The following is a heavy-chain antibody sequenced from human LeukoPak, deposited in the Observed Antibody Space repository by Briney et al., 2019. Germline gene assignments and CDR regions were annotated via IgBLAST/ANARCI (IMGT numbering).Heavy chain of an antibody. CDR1: GYTFTSYG. Sequence: GASVKVSCKASGYTFTSYGISWVRQAPGQGLEWTGWISAYNGNTNYAQKLQGRVTMTTDTSTSTAYMELRSLRSDDTAVYYCARRVFSHYYDSSGYYSNAFDIWGQGTMVTVSS. J-gene: IGHJ3*02. CDR2: ISAYNGNT. D-gene: IGHD3-22*01. CDR3: ARRVFSHYYDSSGYYSNAFDI. V-gene: IGHV1-18*01.